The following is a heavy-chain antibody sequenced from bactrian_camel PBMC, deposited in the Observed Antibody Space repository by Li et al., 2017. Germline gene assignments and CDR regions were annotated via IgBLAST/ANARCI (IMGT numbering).Heavy chain of an antibody. CDR3: AAHRDKMAYSSGYYYTTSFNY. CDR2: INRDGST. Sequence: HVQLVESGGGLVQPGGSLRLSCTASGFTDISWHRHDMGWYRQAPGNECGLVSRINRDGSTWYTNSVEGRFTISRDNAKNTLYLEMNDLKPEDTAMYYCAAHRDKMAYSSGYYYTTSFNYWGQGTQVTVS. CDR1: GFTDISWHRHD. J-gene: IGHJ4*01. D-gene: IGHD2*01. V-gene: IGHV3S9*01.